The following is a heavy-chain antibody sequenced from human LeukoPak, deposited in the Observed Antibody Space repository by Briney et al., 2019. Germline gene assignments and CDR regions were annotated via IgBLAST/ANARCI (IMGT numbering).Heavy chain of an antibody. D-gene: IGHD3-9*01. Sequence: ASVKVSCKASGYTFTGYYMHWVRQAPGQGLEWMGWINPNSGGTNYAQKFQGRVTMTRDTSISTAYMELSRLRSDDTAVYYCARRYDILTDRAFDIWGQGTMVTVSS. CDR2: INPNSGGT. V-gene: IGHV1-2*02. J-gene: IGHJ3*02. CDR3: ARRYDILTDRAFDI. CDR1: GYTFTGYY.